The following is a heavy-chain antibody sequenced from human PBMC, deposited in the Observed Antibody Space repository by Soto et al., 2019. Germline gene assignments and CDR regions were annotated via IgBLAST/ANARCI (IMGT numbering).Heavy chain of an antibody. Sequence: QVQLVESGGGVVQPGRSLRLSCAASGFTFSSYGMHWVRQAPGKGLEWVAVISYDGSNKYYADSVKGRFTISRDNSKNTLYLQMNSLRAEDTAVYYCAKDLAVRGYFDYWGQGTLVTVSS. J-gene: IGHJ4*02. CDR2: ISYDGSNK. D-gene: IGHD3-10*01. CDR1: GFTFSSYG. CDR3: AKDLAVRGYFDY. V-gene: IGHV3-30*18.